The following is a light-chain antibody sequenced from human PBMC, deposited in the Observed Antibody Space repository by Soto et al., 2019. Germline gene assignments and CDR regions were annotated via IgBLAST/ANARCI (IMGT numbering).Light chain of an antibody. CDR3: SSFTSSATLV. V-gene: IGLV2-14*03. CDR1: SSDIGGYDF. CDR2: DVT. Sequence: QSVLTQPASVSGSPGQSITISCSGSSSDIGGYDFVSWYQQHSGKAPRLIIFDVTNRPSGVSDRFSGSKSGNTASLTISGLQTGDEADYYCSSFTSSATLVFGGGTKVTVL. J-gene: IGLJ2*01.